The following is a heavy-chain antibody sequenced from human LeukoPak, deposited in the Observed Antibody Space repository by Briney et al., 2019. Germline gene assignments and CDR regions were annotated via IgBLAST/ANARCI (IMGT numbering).Heavy chain of an antibody. CDR1: GFSFSRYW. D-gene: IGHD3-9*01. CDR2: IKQDGSEK. Sequence: PGGSLRLSCAASGFSFSRYWMSWVRQAPGKGLEWVANIKQDGSEKYYVDSVKGRFTISRDNAKNSLYLQMNSLRAEDTAVYYCARDQYYDILTGYIRYYYYYMDVWGKGTTVTVSS. J-gene: IGHJ6*03. CDR3: ARDQYYDILTGYIRYYYYYMDV. V-gene: IGHV3-7*01.